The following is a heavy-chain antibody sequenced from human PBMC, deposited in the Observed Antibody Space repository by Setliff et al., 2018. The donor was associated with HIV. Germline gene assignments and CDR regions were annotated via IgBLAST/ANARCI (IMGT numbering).Heavy chain of an antibody. Sequence: ASVKVSCKASGYTFTSYGISWVQQAPGQGLEWMGWISAYNGNTNYAQKLQGRVTMTTDTSTSTANMELRSLRSDDTAVYYCARDDGSSSWYDWCQGTLVTVSS. V-gene: IGHV1-18*01. D-gene: IGHD6-13*01. CDR1: GYTFTSYG. CDR2: ISAYNGNT. J-gene: IGHJ4*02. CDR3: ARDDGSSSWYD.